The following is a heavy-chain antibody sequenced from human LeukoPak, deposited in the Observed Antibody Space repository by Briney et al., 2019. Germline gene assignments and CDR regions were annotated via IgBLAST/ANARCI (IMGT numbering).Heavy chain of an antibody. CDR2: ISGSGGST. V-gene: IGHV3-23*01. D-gene: IGHD1-26*01. CDR1: GFTFSSYA. CDR3: AKDRIPRELPYDY. Sequence: GRSLRLSCTASGFTFSSYAMSWVRQAPGKGLEWVSAISGSGGSTYYADSVKGRFTISRDNSKNTLYLQMNSLRAEDTAVYYCAKDRIPRELPYDYWGQGTLVTVSS. J-gene: IGHJ4*02.